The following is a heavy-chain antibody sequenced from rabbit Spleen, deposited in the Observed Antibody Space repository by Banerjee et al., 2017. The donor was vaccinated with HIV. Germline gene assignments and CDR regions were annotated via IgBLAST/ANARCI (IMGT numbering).Heavy chain of an antibody. CDR3: ARVSETSGWGEDL. D-gene: IGHD4-1*01. Sequence: QSLEESGGGLVKPGGTLTLTCTASGFSFSSSYWICWVRQAPGKGLEWIACIYAGSSGVTYYASWAKGRFTISKTSSTTVTLQMTSLTVADTATYFCARVSETSGWGEDLWGQGTLVTVS. CDR2: IYAGSSGVT. CDR1: GFSFSSSYW. J-gene: IGHJ3*01. V-gene: IGHV1S40*01.